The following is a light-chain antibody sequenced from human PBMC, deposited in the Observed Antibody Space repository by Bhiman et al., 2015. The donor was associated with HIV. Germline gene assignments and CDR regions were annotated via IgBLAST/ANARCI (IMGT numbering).Light chain of an antibody. J-gene: IGLJ2*01. CDR1: SSDVGNYNY. Sequence: QSALTQPASVSGSPGQSITISCTGTSSDVGNYNYVSWYQQHPGKAPKLMIYGVSKRPSGVSNRFSGSKSGNTASLTISGLQADDDTDYYCSSYTSSSTLVFGGGTKLTVL. CDR2: GVS. CDR3: SSYTSSSTLV. V-gene: IGLV2-14*01.